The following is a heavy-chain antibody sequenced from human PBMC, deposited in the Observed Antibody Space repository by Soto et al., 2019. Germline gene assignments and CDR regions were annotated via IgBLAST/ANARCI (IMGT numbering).Heavy chain of an antibody. CDR2: IGQDGEEK. D-gene: IGHD1-1*01. CDR1: GFTFSSYW. CDR3: ARDFAGYSNWFDP. Sequence: GGSLRLSCEAFGFTFSSYWMTWVRQAPGQGLEWVANIGQDGEEKYFLDSVRGRFIISRDNAKNSLYLQMNSLRVEDTAFYFCARDFAGYSNWFDPWGQGTLVTVSS. J-gene: IGHJ5*02. V-gene: IGHV3-7*05.